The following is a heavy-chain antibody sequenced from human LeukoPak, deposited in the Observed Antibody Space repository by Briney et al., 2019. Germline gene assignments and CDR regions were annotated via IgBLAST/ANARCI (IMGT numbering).Heavy chain of an antibody. CDR3: ARGPPYDFWSALYYYYMDV. CDR2: IYTSGST. CDR1: GASISSSNYY. Sequence: KPSQTLSLTCTVSGASISSSNYYWSWIRQPPGNGLEWIGRIYTSGSTNYNPSLKSRVTISVDTSKNQFSLKLSSVTAADTAVYYCARGPPYDFWSALYYYYMDVWGKGTTVTVSS. D-gene: IGHD3-3*01. J-gene: IGHJ6*03. V-gene: IGHV4-61*02.